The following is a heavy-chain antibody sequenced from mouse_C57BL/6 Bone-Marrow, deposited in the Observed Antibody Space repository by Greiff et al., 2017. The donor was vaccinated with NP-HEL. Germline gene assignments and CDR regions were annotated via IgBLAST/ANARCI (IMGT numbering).Heavy chain of an antibody. CDR2: INPYNGGT. V-gene: IGHV1-19*01. CDR1: GYTFTDYH. Sequence: EVQLQQSGPVLVKPGASVKMSCKASGYTFTDYHMNWVKQSHGKSLEWIGVINPYNGGTSYNQKFKGKATLTVDKSSSTAYMELNSLTSEDSAVYYCAGYPYAMDYWGQGTSVTVSS. D-gene: IGHD2-14*01. J-gene: IGHJ4*01. CDR3: AGYPYAMDY.